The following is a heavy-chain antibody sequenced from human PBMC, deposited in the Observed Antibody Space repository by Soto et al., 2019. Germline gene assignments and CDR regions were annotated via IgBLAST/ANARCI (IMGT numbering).Heavy chain of an antibody. D-gene: IGHD2-21*01. CDR2: INGGDDSK. CDR3: AKDSHCGIISPTGNH. V-gene: IGHV3-23*01. CDR1: GFSFRSSP. Sequence: EVQLLESGGGLVQPGGSLRLSCAVSGFSFRSSPMRWVRRAPGKGLEWVAGINGGDDSKHYAESVKGRFTITRDNSKNTLLLQMTSLRAEDTAIYYWAKDSHCGIISPTGNHGGEGTLVTTSS. J-gene: IGHJ4*02.